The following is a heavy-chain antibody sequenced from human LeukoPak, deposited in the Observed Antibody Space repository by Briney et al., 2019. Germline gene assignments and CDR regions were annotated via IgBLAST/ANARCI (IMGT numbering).Heavy chain of an antibody. CDR3: ARSSSWYFGRFDP. CDR1: GDSVSSNSAA. Sequence: SQTLSLTCAISGDSVSSNSAAGNWIRQSPSRGLECLGRTYYRSKWYNDYAVSVESRITINPDTSKNQFSLQLNSVTPEDTAVYYCARSSSWYFGRFDPWGQGTLVTVSS. D-gene: IGHD6-13*01. J-gene: IGHJ5*02. CDR2: TYYRSKWYN. V-gene: IGHV6-1*01.